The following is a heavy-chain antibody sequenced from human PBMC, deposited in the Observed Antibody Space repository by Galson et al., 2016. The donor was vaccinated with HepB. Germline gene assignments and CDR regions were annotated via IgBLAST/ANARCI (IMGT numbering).Heavy chain of an antibody. CDR3: ARRRGDDFDY. CDR1: GYRFTGYW. V-gene: IGHV5-51*01. D-gene: IGHD5-12*01. CDR2: IYPDDSDT. J-gene: IGHJ4*02. Sequence: QSGAEVKRPGESLKISCQGSGYRFTGYWIGWVRQMPGKGLEWIGIIYPDDSDTRYSPSFEGQVSISADKSISTAYLQWNSLKASDTAVYYCARRRGDDFDYWGQGTLVTVSS.